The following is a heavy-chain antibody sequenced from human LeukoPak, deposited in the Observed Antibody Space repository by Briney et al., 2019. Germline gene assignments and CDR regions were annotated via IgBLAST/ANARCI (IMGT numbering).Heavy chain of an antibody. D-gene: IGHD3-3*01. CDR1: GGPTSSSYY. CDR3: ARRSNHYDFWSGYYIAFDI. Sequence: PSETLSLTCSVSGGPTSSSYYWAWIRQPPGKGLEWIGSIYYRGGTDCNPSLKSRVTISVDTSKNQFSLKLSSVTAADTAVYYCARRSNHYDFWSGYYIAFDIWGQGTMVTVSS. J-gene: IGHJ3*02. V-gene: IGHV4-39*01. CDR2: IYYRGGT.